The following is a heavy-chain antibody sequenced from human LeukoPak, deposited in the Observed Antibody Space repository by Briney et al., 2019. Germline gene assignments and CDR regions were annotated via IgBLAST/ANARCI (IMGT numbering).Heavy chain of an antibody. Sequence: ASVKVSCKASENTFTNYYMHWVRQAPGQGLEWLGIINPNGDRTNYAQTFQGRVTMTRDTSTTTVYMELSSLRSEDTAVYYCARDMSTRVTLISYAFDVWGQGTMVTVSS. CDR2: INPNGDRT. CDR3: ARDMSTRVTLISYAFDV. CDR1: ENTFTNYY. J-gene: IGHJ3*01. D-gene: IGHD4-23*01. V-gene: IGHV1-46*01.